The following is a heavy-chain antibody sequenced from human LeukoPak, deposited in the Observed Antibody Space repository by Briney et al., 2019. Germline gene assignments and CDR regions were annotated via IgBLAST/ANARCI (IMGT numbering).Heavy chain of an antibody. J-gene: IGHJ5*02. CDR2: ISASGGST. V-gene: IGHV3-23*01. CDR1: GFTFSIYT. Sequence: GGSLRLSCVASGFTFSIYTMTWVRQAPGKGLEWVSAISASGGSTYYADSVKGRFTISRDNSKNTMYLQVNSLRAEDTAVYYCAKVDASAPWGQGTLVTVSS. CDR3: AKVDASAP.